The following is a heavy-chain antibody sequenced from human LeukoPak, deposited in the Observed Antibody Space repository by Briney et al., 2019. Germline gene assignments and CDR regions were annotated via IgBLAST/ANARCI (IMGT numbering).Heavy chain of an antibody. CDR3: ARGGQLWAHFDY. V-gene: IGHV3-48*03. CDR1: GFTFTDYE. CDR2: ISSGGTTI. D-gene: IGHD5-18*01. Sequence: GGSLRLSCVAPGFTFTDYEMNWVRQAPGKGLEWVSYISSGGTTIYYADYADSVKGRFTISRDPAKNSLYLQMNSLRAEDTAVYYCARGGQLWAHFDYWGQGTLVTVSS. J-gene: IGHJ4*02.